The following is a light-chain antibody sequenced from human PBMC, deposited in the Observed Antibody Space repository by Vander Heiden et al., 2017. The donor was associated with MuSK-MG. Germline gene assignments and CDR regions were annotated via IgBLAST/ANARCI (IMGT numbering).Light chain of an antibody. V-gene: IGKV3-15*01. Sequence: EIVMTQSPATLSVSPGERGTLSCRASQSVASNLAWYQQRPGQAPRLLIYGASTRATAIPARFSGSGSGTEFTLTISSLQPEDIAVYFCQQYHNWPRTFGQGTKVEIK. CDR3: QQYHNWPRT. J-gene: IGKJ1*01. CDR2: GAS. CDR1: QSVASN.